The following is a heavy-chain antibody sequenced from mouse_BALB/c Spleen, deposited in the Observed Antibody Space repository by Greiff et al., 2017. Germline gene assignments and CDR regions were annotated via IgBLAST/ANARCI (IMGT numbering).Heavy chain of an antibody. CDR1: GFTFSDYY. CDR3: ARAGRLYYYAMDY. V-gene: IGHV5-4*02. D-gene: IGHD4-1*01. CDR2: ISDGGSYT. Sequence: DVQLVESGGGLVKPGGSLKLSCAASGFTFSDYYMYWVRQTPEKRLEWVATISDGGSYTYYPDSVKGRFTISRDNAKNNLYLQMSSLKSEDTAMYYCARAGRLYYYAMDYWGQGTSVTVSS. J-gene: IGHJ4*01.